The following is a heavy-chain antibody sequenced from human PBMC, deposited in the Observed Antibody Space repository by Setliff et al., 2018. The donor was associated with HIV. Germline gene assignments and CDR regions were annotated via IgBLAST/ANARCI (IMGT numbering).Heavy chain of an antibody. Sequence: ASVKVSCKASGYTFSDYYLHWVRQAPGQGLEWMGWINGNSGATNYAQKFQGRATMTRDTSTYTAYMELTRLRSDDTAVYSCAREIFPQGIVVVFDAFDIWGQGTMVTVSS. V-gene: IGHV1-2*02. CDR2: INGNSGAT. J-gene: IGHJ3*02. CDR1: GYTFSDYY. D-gene: IGHD3-22*01. CDR3: AREIFPQGIVVVFDAFDI.